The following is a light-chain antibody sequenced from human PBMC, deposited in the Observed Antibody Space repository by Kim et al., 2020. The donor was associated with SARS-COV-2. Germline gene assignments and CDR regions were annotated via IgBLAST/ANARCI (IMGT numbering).Light chain of an antibody. CDR3: CSYGGSGTFAV. V-gene: IGLV2-23*02. Sequence: QSITISCTGTSSNVGKYNLVSWYQQHPGKVPKLMIYDVYKRPSGISSRFSGSKSGNTASLTISGLQAEDEAAYYCCSYGGSGTFAVFGGGTQVTVL. CDR1: SSNVGKYNL. CDR2: DVY. J-gene: IGLJ3*02.